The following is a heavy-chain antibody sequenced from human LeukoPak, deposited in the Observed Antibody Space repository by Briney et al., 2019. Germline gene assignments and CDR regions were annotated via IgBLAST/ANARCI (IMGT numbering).Heavy chain of an antibody. CDR2: IGNSGST. V-gene: IGHV3-23*01. CDR3: AEDREVNGRWDALDI. J-gene: IGHJ3*02. Sequence: GGSLRLSCAASGFTFSNYAMTWVRQAPGRGLEWVSTIGNSGSTYYADSVKGRFTISRDTSKNTLYLQMNSLRAEDTALYYCAEDREVNGRWDALDIWGQGTVVTVSS. CDR1: GFTFSNYA. D-gene: IGHD3-10*01.